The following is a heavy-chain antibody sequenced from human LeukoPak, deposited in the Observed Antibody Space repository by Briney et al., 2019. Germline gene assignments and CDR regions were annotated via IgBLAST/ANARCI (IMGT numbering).Heavy chain of an antibody. V-gene: IGHV4-39*01. D-gene: IGHD3-3*01. CDR1: GGSIRSNNYY. Sequence: PSETLSLTCTVSGGSIRSNNYYWGWIRQPAGKGLEWIGSIYDSGSTYYNPSLKSRVIISVDTSKNQFSLKLSSVTAADTAVYYCQSRFLEWLLDYWGQGTLVTVSS. CDR2: IYDSGST. CDR3: QSRFLEWLLDY. J-gene: IGHJ4*02.